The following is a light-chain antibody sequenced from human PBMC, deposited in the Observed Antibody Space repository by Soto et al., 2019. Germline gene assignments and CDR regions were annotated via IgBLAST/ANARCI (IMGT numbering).Light chain of an antibody. V-gene: IGLV1-44*01. CDR2: NDN. CDR1: SSNMGSNT. CDR3: AAWDGSLNHIL. J-gene: IGLJ2*01. Sequence: QSVLTQPPSASGTPGQGVAISCSGSSSNMGSNTVNWYQHLPGTAPKLLIYNDNQRPSGVPDRFFGSKSGTSASLAITGRQSEDEADYYCAAWDGSLNHILFGGGTKVTVL.